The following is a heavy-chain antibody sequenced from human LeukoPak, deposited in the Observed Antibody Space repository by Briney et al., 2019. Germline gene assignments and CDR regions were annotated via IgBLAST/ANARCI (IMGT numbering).Heavy chain of an antibody. CDR2: INPSGGST. CDR3: ARARRPYGSGSYYSSY. Sequence: ASVKVSCKASGHTFTSYYMHWVRQAPGQGLEWMGIINPSGGSTSYAQKFQGRVTMTRDTSTSTVYMELSSLRSEDTAVYYCARARRPYGSGSYYSSYWGQGTLVTVSS. CDR1: GHTFTSYY. V-gene: IGHV1-46*01. J-gene: IGHJ4*02. D-gene: IGHD3-10*01.